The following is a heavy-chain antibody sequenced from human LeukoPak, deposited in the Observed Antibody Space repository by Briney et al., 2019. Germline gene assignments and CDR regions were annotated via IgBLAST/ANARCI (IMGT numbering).Heavy chain of an antibody. J-gene: IGHJ4*02. V-gene: IGHV4-39*01. D-gene: IGHD3-10*01. CDR2: IYYSGST. Sequence: PSETLSLTCTVSGGSLSSSSYYWGWIRQPPGKGLEWIGSIYYSGSTYCNPSLKSRVTISVDTSKNQFSLKLSSATAADTAVYYCARSYGRFGELSFDYWGQGTLVTVSS. CDR3: ARSYGRFGELSFDY. CDR1: GGSLSSSSYY.